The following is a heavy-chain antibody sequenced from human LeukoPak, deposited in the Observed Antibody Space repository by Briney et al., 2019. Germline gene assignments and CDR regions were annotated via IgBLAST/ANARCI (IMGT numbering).Heavy chain of an antibody. CDR3: AREKLGSLHYFDY. CDR2: ISSSGSTI. J-gene: IGHJ4*02. D-gene: IGHD7-27*01. V-gene: IGHV3-11*01. Sequence: PEGSLRLSCAASGFTFSDYYMSWIRQAPGKGLEWVSYISSSGSTIYYADSVKGRFTISRDNAKNSLYLQMNSLRAEDTAVYYCAREKLGSLHYFDYWGQGTLVTVSS. CDR1: GFTFSDYY.